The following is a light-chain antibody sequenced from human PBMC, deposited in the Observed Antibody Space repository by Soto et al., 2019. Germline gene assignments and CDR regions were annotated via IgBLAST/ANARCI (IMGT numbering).Light chain of an antibody. V-gene: IGKV3-20*01. CDR1: QTVSSNY. CDR3: QQYNGPPTT. Sequence: EIILTQSPDTLSLSPGARATLSCRASQTVSSNYSAWCQQRPGYAPRLLIYGASTRAAGIPDRFSGSGSGTDFTLTITRLEPEESAVYFCQQYNGPPTTFGQGTRLEIK. J-gene: IGKJ5*01. CDR2: GAS.